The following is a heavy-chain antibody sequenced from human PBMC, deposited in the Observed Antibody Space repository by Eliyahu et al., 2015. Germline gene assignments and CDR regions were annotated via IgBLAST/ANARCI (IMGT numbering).Heavy chain of an antibody. D-gene: IGHD4-23*01. CDR1: GFXFGDYA. CDR3: TRDSYYGGNPY. J-gene: IGHJ4*02. V-gene: IGHV3-49*04. CDR2: IRSKAYGGTT. Sequence: EVQLVESGGGLVQPGRSLRXSCTASGFXFGDYAMSWVRQAPGKGLEWVGFIRSKAYGGTTEYAASVKGRFTISRDDSKSIAYLQMNSLKTEDTAVYYCTRDSYYGGNPYWGQGTLVTVSS.